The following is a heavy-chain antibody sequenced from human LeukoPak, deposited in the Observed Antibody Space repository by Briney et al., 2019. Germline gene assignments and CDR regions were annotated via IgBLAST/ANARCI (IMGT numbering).Heavy chain of an antibody. V-gene: IGHV3-7*01. CDR2: IKQDGTEK. Sequence: PGGSLRLSCAASGFTFRNYWMDWVRQAPGKGLEWVANIKQDGTEKYYVDSVKGRFTISRDNAKNSLYLHLNSLRAEDTAVYYCAKVDTLSYYYYMDVWGKGTTVTISS. CDR1: GFTFRNYW. CDR3: AKVDTLSYYYYMDV. J-gene: IGHJ6*03. D-gene: IGHD3-16*01.